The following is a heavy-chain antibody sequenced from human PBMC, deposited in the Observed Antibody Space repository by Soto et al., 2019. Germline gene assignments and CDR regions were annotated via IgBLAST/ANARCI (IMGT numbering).Heavy chain of an antibody. D-gene: IGHD5-18*01. CDR1: GFTFSSYG. CDR3: ATLPVYSFFDY. CDR2: ISYDGSNK. V-gene: IGHV3-30*03. Sequence: QVQLVESGGGVVQPGRSLRLSCAASGFTFSSYGMHWVRQAPGKGLEWVAVISYDGSNKYYADSVKGRFTISRDNSKNTLYLQMNSLRAEDTAVYYCATLPVYSFFDYWGQGTLVTVSS. J-gene: IGHJ4*02.